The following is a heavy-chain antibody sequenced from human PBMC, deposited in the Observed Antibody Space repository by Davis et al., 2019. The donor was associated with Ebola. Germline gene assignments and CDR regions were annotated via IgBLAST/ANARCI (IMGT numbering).Heavy chain of an antibody. J-gene: IGHJ6*02. V-gene: IGHV4-34*01. CDR1: GGSISSYY. Sequence: SETLSLTCTVSGGSISSYYWSWIRQPPGKGLEWIGEINHSGSTNYNPSLKSRVTISVDTSKNQFSLKLNSVTAADTAVYYCARDSSGSPYSGLDVWGQGTTVTVSS. CDR3: ARDSSGSPYSGLDV. D-gene: IGHD6-25*01. CDR2: INHSGST.